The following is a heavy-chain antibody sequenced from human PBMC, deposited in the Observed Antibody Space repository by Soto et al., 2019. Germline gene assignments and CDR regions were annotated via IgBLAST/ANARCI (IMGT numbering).Heavy chain of an antibody. V-gene: IGHV4-31*03. CDR3: ARDRAGDDAFDI. D-gene: IGHD2-21*02. Sequence: PSETLSLTCTVSGGSISSGGYYWSWIRQHPGKGLEWIGYIYYSGSTYYNPSLKSRVTISVDTSKNQFSLKLSPVTAADTAVYYCARDRAGDDAFDIWGQGTMVTVSS. CDR2: IYYSGST. CDR1: GGSISSGGYY. J-gene: IGHJ3*02.